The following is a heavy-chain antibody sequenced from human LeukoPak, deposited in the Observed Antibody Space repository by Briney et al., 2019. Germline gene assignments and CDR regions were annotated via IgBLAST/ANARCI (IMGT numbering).Heavy chain of an antibody. CDR2: IRSKGNSYAT. Sequence: PGGSLRLSCAASGFTFSSYSMNWVRQASGKGLEWVGRIRSKGNSYATAYAASARGRFTISRDDSKNTAYLQMNSLKTEDTAVYYCTRLGEDDYWGQGTLVTVSS. CDR3: TRLGEDDY. V-gene: IGHV3-73*01. D-gene: IGHD3-3*01. CDR1: GFTFSSYS. J-gene: IGHJ4*02.